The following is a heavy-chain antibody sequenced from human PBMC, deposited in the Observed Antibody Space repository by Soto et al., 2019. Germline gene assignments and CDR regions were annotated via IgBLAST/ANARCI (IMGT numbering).Heavy chain of an antibody. CDR2: IYYSGTT. Sequence: PSETLSLTFPVSGGSLSSGDYYWSWIRHPPGKGLEWIGYIYYSGTTHYNPSLKSRVIISVDTSKNHFSLKLSSVTAADTAVYYCARTYTNYVYGMDVWGQGTTVTVSS. D-gene: IGHD1-26*01. CDR3: ARTYTNYVYGMDV. J-gene: IGHJ6*02. CDR1: GGSLSSGDYY. V-gene: IGHV4-30-4*01.